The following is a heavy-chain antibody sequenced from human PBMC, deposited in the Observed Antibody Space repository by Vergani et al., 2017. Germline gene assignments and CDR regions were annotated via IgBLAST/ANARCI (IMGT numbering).Heavy chain of an antibody. J-gene: IGHJ4*01. CDR2: INHSGST. Sequence: QVQLQQWGAGLLKPSETLSLTCAVYGGSFSGYYWSWIRQPPGKGLEWIGEINHSGSTNYNPSLKSRVTISVDTSKNQFSLKLSSVTAADTAVYYCARAYGRYDWFDYWGQRTLVTVSS. CDR3: ARAYGRYDWFDY. CDR1: GGSFSGYY. D-gene: IGHD1-20*01. V-gene: IGHV4-34*01.